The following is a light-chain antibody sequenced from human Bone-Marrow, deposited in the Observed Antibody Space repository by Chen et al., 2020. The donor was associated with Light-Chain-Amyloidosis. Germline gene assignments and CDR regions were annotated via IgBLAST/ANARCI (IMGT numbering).Light chain of an antibody. CDR1: DLPTKY. CDR3: QSADSSGTYEVI. J-gene: IGLJ2*01. CDR2: RDT. V-gene: IGLV3-25*03. Sequence: SYELTQSPSVSVSPGQTARITCSGDDLPTKYAYWYQQKPGQDPVLVIHRDTERPTGISERFSGSSSGTTATLTISGVQAEDEADYHCQSADSSGTYEVIFGGGTKLTVL.